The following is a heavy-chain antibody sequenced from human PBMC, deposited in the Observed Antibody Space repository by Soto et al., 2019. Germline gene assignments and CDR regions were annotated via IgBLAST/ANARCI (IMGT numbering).Heavy chain of an antibody. V-gene: IGHV3-74*01. CDR2: INSDGSST. D-gene: IGHD4-4*01. CDR3: AREDGYSNYIYFDY. Sequence: EVQLVESGGGLVQPGGSLRLSCAASGFTFSSYWMHWVRQAPGKGLVWVSRINSDGSSTSYADSVKGRFTISRDNAKNTLYLQMNSLRAEDTAVYYCAREDGYSNYIYFDYWGQGTLVTVSS. J-gene: IGHJ4*02. CDR1: GFTFSSYW.